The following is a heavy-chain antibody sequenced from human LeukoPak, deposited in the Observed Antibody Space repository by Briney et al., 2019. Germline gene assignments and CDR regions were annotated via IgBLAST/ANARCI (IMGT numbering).Heavy chain of an antibody. CDR3: ARGALMTTVTSTNWFDP. V-gene: IGHV4-34*01. CDR1: GGSFSGYY. Sequence: PSETLSLTCAVYGGSFSGYYWSWIRHPPGKGLEWIGEINHSGSTNYNPSLKSRVTISVDTSKNQFSLKLSSVTAADTAVYYCARGALMTTVTSTNWFDPWGQGTLVTVSS. D-gene: IGHD4-17*01. J-gene: IGHJ5*02. CDR2: INHSGST.